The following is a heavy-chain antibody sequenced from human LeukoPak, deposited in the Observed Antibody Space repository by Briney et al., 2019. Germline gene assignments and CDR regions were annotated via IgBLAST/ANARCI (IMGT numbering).Heavy chain of an antibody. D-gene: IGHD3-22*01. Sequence: GASVKVSCKASGGTFTSYGISWVRQAPGQGLEWMGWISAYNGNTNYAQKLQGRVTMTTDTSTSTAYMELRSLRSDDTAVYYCARENRYYDSSGLDAFDIWGQGTMVTVSS. J-gene: IGHJ3*02. CDR3: ARENRYYDSSGLDAFDI. CDR1: GGTFTSYG. CDR2: ISAYNGNT. V-gene: IGHV1-18*01.